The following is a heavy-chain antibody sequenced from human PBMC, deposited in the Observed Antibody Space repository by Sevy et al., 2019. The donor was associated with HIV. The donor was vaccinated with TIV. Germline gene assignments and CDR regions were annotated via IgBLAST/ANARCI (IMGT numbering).Heavy chain of an antibody. D-gene: IGHD3-16*01. CDR3: ATAGGGRRGWGGGNFDY. CDR1: GFTFSSYA. Sequence: GGSLRLSCAASGFTFSSYAMSWVRQAPGKGLEWVSAISGSGGSTYYADSVKGRFTISRDNSKNTLYLQMNSLRAEDTAVYYGATAGGGRRGWGGGNFDYWGQGTLVTVSS. V-gene: IGHV3-23*01. CDR2: ISGSGGST. J-gene: IGHJ4*02.